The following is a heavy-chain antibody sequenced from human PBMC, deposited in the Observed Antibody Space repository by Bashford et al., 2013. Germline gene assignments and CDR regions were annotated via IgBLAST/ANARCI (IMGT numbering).Heavy chain of an antibody. D-gene: IGHD4-17*01. J-gene: IGHJ3*02. CDR3: ARGSLSDYGDYEGAFDI. CDR2: ISAYNGNT. Sequence: WVRQAPGQGLEWMGWISAYNGNTNYAQKLQGRVTMTTDTSTSTAYMELRSLRSDDTAVYYCARGSLSDYGDYEGAFDIWGQGTMVTVSS. V-gene: IGHV1-18*01.